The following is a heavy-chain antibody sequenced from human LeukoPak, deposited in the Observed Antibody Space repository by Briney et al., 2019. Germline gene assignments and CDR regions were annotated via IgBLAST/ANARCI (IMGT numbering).Heavy chain of an antibody. D-gene: IGHD6-13*01. CDR3: ARSRSGAGLFDH. J-gene: IGHJ4*02. CDR1: GYSISSGYY. Sequence: SETLSLTCTVSGYSISSGYYWGWIRQPPGKGLEWIGSIYRSGSTYYNPSLKSRVTISVDTSKSQFSLKLTSVTAADTALYYCARSRSGAGLFDHWGQGTLVTVSS. V-gene: IGHV4-38-2*02. CDR2: IYRSGST.